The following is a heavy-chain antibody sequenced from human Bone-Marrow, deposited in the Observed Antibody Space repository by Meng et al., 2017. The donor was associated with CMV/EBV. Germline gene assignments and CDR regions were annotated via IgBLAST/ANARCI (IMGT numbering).Heavy chain of an antibody. V-gene: IGHV4-59*12. Sequence: SETLSLTCTVSGGSINSYYWSWIRQPPGKGLEWIGYIYYSGSTNYNPSLKSRVTISVDTSKNQFSLKLSSVTAADTAVYYCASRGHITMVRGVITYHDYWGQGTLVTVSS. J-gene: IGHJ4*02. CDR3: ASRGHITMVRGVITYHDY. CDR2: IYYSGST. D-gene: IGHD3-10*01. CDR1: GGSINSYY.